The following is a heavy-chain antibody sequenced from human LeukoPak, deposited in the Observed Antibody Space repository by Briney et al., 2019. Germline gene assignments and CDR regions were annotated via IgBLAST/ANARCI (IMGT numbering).Heavy chain of an antibody. J-gene: IGHJ5*02. CDR1: GGSFSCYY. CDR3: ARSRGWYVGGEFDP. CDR2: INHSGST. Sequence: SETLSLTCAVYGGSFSCYYWSWIRQPPGKGLEWIGEINHSGSTNYNPSLKSRVTISVDTSKNQFSLTLSSVTAADTAVYYCARSRGWYVGGEFDPWGQRTLVTVSS. V-gene: IGHV4-34*01. D-gene: IGHD6-19*01.